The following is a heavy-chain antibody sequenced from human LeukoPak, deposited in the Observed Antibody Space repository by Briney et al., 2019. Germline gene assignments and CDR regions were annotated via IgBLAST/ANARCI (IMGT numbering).Heavy chain of an antibody. CDR3: ARDRAFGLFDY. Sequence: SETLFLTCTVSGYSISSGYYWGWIRQPPGKGLEWIGSIYHSGSTYYNPSLKSRVTISVDTSKNQFSLKLSSVTAADTAVYYCARDRAFGLFDYWGQGTLVTVSS. CDR1: GYSISSGYY. J-gene: IGHJ4*02. CDR2: IYHSGST. V-gene: IGHV4-38-2*02. D-gene: IGHD3/OR15-3a*01.